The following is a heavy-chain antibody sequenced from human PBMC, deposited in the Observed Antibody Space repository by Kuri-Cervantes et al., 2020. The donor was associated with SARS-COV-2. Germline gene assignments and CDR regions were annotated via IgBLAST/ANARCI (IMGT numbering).Heavy chain of an antibody. CDR3: ARGVVAATPGFFQH. J-gene: IGHJ1*01. CDR2: FNWNGGST. V-gene: IGHV3-20*04. Sequence: GGSLRLSCAASGFTFDDYGMSWVRRAPGKGLEWVSGFNWNGGSTGYADSVKGRFTISRDNAKNSLYLQMNSLRAEDTALYYCARGVVAATPGFFQHWGQGTLVTVSS. CDR1: GFTFDDYG. D-gene: IGHD2-15*01.